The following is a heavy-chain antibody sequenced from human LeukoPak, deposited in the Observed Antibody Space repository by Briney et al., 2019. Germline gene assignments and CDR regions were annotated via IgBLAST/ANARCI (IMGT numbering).Heavy chain of an antibody. J-gene: IGHJ6*03. CDR1: GGSISSYY. Sequence: SETLSLTCNVSGGSISSYYWSWIRQPAGKGLEWIGRIYTSGSTNYNPSLKSRVTMSVDTSRNQFSLKMSSVTAADTAVYYCAREGNFASYDLLTGIMDVWGKGTTVTISS. V-gene: IGHV4-4*07. CDR2: IYTSGST. D-gene: IGHD3-9*01. CDR3: AREGNFASYDLLTGIMDV.